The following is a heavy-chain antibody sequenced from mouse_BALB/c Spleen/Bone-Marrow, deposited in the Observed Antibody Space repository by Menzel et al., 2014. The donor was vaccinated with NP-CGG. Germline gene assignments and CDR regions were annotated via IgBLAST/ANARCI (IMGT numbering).Heavy chain of an antibody. CDR3: GRALGDGYYCAMDY. Sequence: VKLMESGAELVKPGAPVKLSCKASGYTFTSYWMNWVKQRPGRGLEWIGRIDPSDSETHYNQKFKDKATLTVDKSSSTAYTQLGSLTSEDSAVYDCGRALGDGYYCAMDYWGRGTSVTVSS. V-gene: IGHV1-69*02. D-gene: IGHD2-3*01. CDR2: IDPSDSET. CDR1: GYTFTSYW. J-gene: IGHJ4*01.